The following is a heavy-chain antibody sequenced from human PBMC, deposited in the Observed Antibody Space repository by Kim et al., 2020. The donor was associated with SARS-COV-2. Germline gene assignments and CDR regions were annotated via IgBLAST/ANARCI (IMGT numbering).Heavy chain of an antibody. J-gene: IGHJ6*02. V-gene: IGHV3-33*06. D-gene: IGHD5-12*01. CDR3: AKEGIVATIAYCYGMDV. CDR2: IWYDGSNK. CDR1: GFTFSSYG. Sequence: GGSLRLSCAASGFTFSSYGMHWVRQAPGKGLEWVAVIWYDGSNKYYADSVKGRFTISRDNSKNTLYLQMNSLRAEDTAVYYCAKEGIVATIAYCYGMDVWGQGTTVTVSS.